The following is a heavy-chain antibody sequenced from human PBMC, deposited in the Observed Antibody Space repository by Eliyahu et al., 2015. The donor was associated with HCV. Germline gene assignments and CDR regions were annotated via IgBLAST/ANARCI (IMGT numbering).Heavy chain of an antibody. J-gene: IGHJ5*02. CDR2: LYWNDIK. V-gene: IGHV2-5*01. CDR3: AHDAAAGTGFDP. D-gene: IGHD6-13*01. Sequence: QITLKESGPTVVKPTQTLTLTCAFSGFSLNTSXVSVGWIRQPPGKALEWLALLYWNDIKRYSPSLKNRLTITKDTSKNQVVLTMLKMDPVDTATYYCAHDAAAGTGFDPWGQGTLVTVSS. CDR1: GFSLNTSXVS.